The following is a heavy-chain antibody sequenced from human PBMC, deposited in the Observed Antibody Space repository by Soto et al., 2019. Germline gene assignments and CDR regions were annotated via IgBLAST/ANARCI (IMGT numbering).Heavy chain of an antibody. CDR3: ARSAPPIDY. J-gene: IGHJ4*02. CDR1: GYTFTSYA. Sequence: QVQLVQSGAEVKKPGASVKVSCKASGYTFTSYAMHWVRQAPGQRLEWMGWINAGNGNTKYSQKFQGRVTITRDTSASTAYMELSSLRSEDTALYYCARSAPPIDYWGQGTLVTVSS. V-gene: IGHV1-3*01. CDR2: INAGNGNT.